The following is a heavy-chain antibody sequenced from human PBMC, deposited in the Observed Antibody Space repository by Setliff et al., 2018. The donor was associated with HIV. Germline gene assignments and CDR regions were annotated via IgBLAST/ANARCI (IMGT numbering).Heavy chain of an antibody. CDR2: IIPMYGVA. CDR3: ARVAGGYYFDY. Sequence: SVKVSCKASGYTFTSYGMSWVRQAPGQGPEWMGGIIPMYGVANYAQKFQGRVTITTDESTSTAYMELSSLRSEDTAVYYCARVAGGYYFDYWGQGTLVTVSS. J-gene: IGHJ4*02. CDR1: GYTFTSYG. V-gene: IGHV1-69*05.